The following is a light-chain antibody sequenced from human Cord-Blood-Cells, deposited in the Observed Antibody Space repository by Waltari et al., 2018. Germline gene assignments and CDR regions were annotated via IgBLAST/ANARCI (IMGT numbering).Light chain of an antibody. CDR1: QSISSY. CDR3: QQSYSTPLT. Sequence: DIQMTQSPSSLSASVGDRVTITCRASQSISSYLNWYQQKPGKAPKLLIYAAASLKSGVPSRLSGSGSGTDFTLTSSSLQPEDFATYYCQQSYSTPLTFGGGTKVEIK. J-gene: IGKJ4*01. V-gene: IGKV1-39*01. CDR2: AAA.